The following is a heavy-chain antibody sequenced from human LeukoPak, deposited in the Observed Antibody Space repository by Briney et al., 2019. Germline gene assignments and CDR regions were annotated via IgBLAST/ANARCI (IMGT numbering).Heavy chain of an antibody. D-gene: IGHD6-13*01. J-gene: IGHJ4*02. CDR2: ISAYNGNT. V-gene: IGHV1-18*01. Sequence: EASVNVSCKASGYTFTSYGISWVRQAPGQGLEWMGWISAYNGNTNYAQKLQGRVTMTTDTSTSTAYMELRSLRSDDTAVYYCAREPGIAAAGRAIDYWGQGTLVTVSS. CDR3: AREPGIAAAGRAIDY. CDR1: GYTFTSYG.